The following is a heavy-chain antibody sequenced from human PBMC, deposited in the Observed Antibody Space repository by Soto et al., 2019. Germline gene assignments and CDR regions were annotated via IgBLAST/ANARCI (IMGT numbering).Heavy chain of an antibody. J-gene: IGHJ4*02. Sequence: EVPVLESGGGLVQPGGSLSLSCAASGFTFSRYGLNWVRQAPGKGLEWVSGVRSDGDTTYNADSVKGRFTVSRDHFRNTVDLQRNNLRVEDTAVYYCAKGKGVGATPDGANCWGQGTLVTVSP. CDR1: GFTFSRYG. CDR3: AKGKGVGATPDGANC. CDR2: VRSDGDTT. D-gene: IGHD1-26*01. V-gene: IGHV3-23*01.